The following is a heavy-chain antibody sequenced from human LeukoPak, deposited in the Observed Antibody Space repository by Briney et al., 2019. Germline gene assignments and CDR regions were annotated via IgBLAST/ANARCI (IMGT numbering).Heavy chain of an antibody. CDR1: GGSISSYY. CDR3: ARLGGGNWNDGTFDY. CDR2: IYTSGST. Sequence: SETLSLTCTVSGGSISSYYWSWIRQPPGKGLERIGYIYTSGSTNYNPSLKSRVTISVDTSKNQFSLKLSSVTAADTAVYYCARLGGGNWNDGTFDYWGQGTLVTVSS. D-gene: IGHD1-1*01. J-gene: IGHJ4*02. V-gene: IGHV4-4*09.